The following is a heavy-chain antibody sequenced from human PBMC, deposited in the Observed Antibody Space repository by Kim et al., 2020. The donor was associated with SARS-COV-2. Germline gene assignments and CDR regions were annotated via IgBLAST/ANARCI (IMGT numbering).Heavy chain of an antibody. CDR3: ARDMDPTVYDY. V-gene: IGHV1-3*01. Sequence: KTQYSQKFPGRVTITRDTSANTAYMALRRLTTKDTAIYYCARDMDPTVYDYWGQGTLVTVSS. J-gene: IGHJ4*02. CDR2: KT. D-gene: IGHD4-4*01.